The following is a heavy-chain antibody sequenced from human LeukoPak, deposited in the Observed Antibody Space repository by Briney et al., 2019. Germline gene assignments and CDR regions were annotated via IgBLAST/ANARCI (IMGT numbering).Heavy chain of an antibody. CDR1: GFTLSGYG. D-gene: IGHD5-18*01. Sequence: GRSLRLSCAASGFTLSGYGMHWVRQAPGKGLEWVALISSDGSNEYYADSVKGRFTISRDNSKNTLYLQMNSLRGEDTAVYYCATRGYSYGSFDYWGQGTLVTVSS. J-gene: IGHJ4*02. CDR2: ISSDGSNE. V-gene: IGHV3-30*03. CDR3: ATRGYSYGSFDY.